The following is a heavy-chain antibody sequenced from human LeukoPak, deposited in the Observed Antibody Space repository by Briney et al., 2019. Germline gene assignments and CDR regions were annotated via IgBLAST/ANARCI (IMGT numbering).Heavy chain of an antibody. D-gene: IGHD2-2*01. CDR2: IYYSGNT. J-gene: IGHJ4*02. CDR3: ARVGSSTNGEIDY. Sequence: SETLSLTCTVSGGSISSYYWSWIRQPPGKGLEWIGYIYYSGNTNYNPSLKSRVTISVDTSKNQFSLKLSSVTAADTAVYYCARVGSSTNGEIDYWGQGTLVTVSS. V-gene: IGHV4-59*01. CDR1: GGSISSYY.